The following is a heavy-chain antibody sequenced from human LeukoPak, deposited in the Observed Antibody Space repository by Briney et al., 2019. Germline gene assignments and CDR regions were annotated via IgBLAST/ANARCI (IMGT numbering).Heavy chain of an antibody. Sequence: GGSLRPSCAASGFTFSRYAMSWVRQAPGKGLEWVSGIRASGDSTYYADSVKGRFTISRDNSKNTLYLYTNSLRAEDTAVYYCAKARSITMVRGSPSDPWGQGTLVTVSS. CDR3: AKARSITMVRGSPSDP. CDR2: IRASGDST. V-gene: IGHV3-23*01. D-gene: IGHD3-10*01. J-gene: IGHJ5*02. CDR1: GFTFSRYA.